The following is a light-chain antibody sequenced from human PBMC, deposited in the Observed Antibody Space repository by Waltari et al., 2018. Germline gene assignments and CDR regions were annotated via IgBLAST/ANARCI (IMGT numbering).Light chain of an antibody. CDR1: HSDVGAYDF. Sequence: QSALTQPASVSASPGQSTTLSCTGTHSDVGAYDFDSWYQQHPGKAPHLIIYEVSNRPSGISNRFSASKSGNTASLTISGLQAEDEADYYCSSYTTSSAPGVFGTGTRVTVL. CDR3: SSYTTSSAPGV. J-gene: IGLJ1*01. CDR2: EVS. V-gene: IGLV2-14*01.